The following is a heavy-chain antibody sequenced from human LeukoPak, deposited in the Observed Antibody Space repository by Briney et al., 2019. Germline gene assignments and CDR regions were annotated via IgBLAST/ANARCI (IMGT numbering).Heavy chain of an antibody. CDR2: INPSSGGT. CDR3: ASHVSSSGEDY. CDR1: GYIFTNYY. Sequence: ASVKVSCKASGYIFTNYYMHWVRQAPGQGLEWMGWINPSSGGTNFAQKFQGRVTMTRDASISAAYMELSRLRSDDTAVYYCASHVSSSGEDYWGQGTLVTVSS. V-gene: IGHV1-2*02. J-gene: IGHJ4*02. D-gene: IGHD2-21*01.